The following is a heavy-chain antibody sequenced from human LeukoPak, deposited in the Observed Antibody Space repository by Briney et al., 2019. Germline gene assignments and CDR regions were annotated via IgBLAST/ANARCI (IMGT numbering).Heavy chain of an antibody. CDR1: GGSISSGDYY. V-gene: IGHV4-30-4*01. J-gene: IGHJ5*02. D-gene: IGHD3-10*01. CDR2: IYYSGST. CDR3: ARGMVRGVIKTSDRDNWFDP. Sequence: SQTLSLTCTVSGGSISSGDYYWSWIRQPPGKGLEWIGYIYYSGSTYYNPSLKSRVTISVDTSKNRFSLKLSSVTAADTAVYYCARGMVRGVIKTSDRDNWFDPWGQGTLVTVSS.